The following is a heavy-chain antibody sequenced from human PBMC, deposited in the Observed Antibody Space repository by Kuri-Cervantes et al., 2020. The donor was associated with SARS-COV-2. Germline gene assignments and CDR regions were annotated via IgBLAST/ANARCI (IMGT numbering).Heavy chain of an antibody. Sequence: GESLKISCTTSAFTFDDYALAWFRQAPGKGLEWVGFIRSKAYGETTEYAASVKGRFSISRDDSESIAYLQMNSLKTEDTAVYYCARALANCSDTSCYNFGLWGQGTLVTVSS. D-gene: IGHD2-2*02. CDR2: IRSKAYGETT. CDR1: AFTFDDYA. CDR3: ARALANCSDTSCYNFGL. V-gene: IGHV3-49*03. J-gene: IGHJ4*02.